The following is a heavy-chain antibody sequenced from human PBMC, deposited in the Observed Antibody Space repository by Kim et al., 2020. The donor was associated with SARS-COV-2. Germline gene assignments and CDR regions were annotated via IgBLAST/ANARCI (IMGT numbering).Heavy chain of an antibody. CDR1: GGSISSYF. CDR3: ARAPPKHDFWSDYIPGGMDV. Sequence: SETLSLTCTVSGGSISSYFWSWIRQPPGKGLEWIGYIYYSGSTNYNSSLRSRVTISVDTSENHFSLKLSSVTAADTAVYYCARAPPKHDFWSDYIPGGMDVWGEGTTVTVSS. V-gene: IGHV4-59*01. J-gene: IGHJ6*04. CDR2: IYYSGST. D-gene: IGHD3-3*01.